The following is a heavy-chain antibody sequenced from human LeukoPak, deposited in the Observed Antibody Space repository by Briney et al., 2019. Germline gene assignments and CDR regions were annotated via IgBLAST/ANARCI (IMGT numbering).Heavy chain of an antibody. CDR3: ASSYDSSGYYFDY. J-gene: IGHJ4*02. D-gene: IGHD3-22*01. V-gene: IGHV3-74*01. Sequence: GGSLRLSCAASGFTFNTYWMHWVRQASGKGLVWVSRIDGDATTTSDADSVQGRFTVSRDNAKNTVYLQMNSLRAEDTAVYYCASSYDSSGYYFDYWGQGTLVTVSS. CDR2: IDGDATTT. CDR1: GFTFNTYW.